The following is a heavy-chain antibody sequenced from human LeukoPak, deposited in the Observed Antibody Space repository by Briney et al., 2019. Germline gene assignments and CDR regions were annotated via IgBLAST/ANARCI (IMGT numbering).Heavy chain of an antibody. CDR1: GFTFRSYG. CDR2: ISGSGGST. V-gene: IGHV3-23*01. CDR3: AKDRRAGSYDY. D-gene: IGHD3-10*01. J-gene: IGHJ4*02. Sequence: GGSLRLSCAASGFTFRSYGMSWVRQAAGKGLEWVSTISGSGGSTYYADSVKGRFTISRDNSKNTLYLQMNSLRAEDTAVYYCAKDRRAGSYDYWGQGTLVTVSS.